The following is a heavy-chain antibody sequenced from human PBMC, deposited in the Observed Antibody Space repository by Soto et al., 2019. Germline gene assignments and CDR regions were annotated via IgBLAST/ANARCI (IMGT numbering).Heavy chain of an antibody. Sequence: SETLSLTCTVSGGSISSGPYSWGWIRQPPGKGLEWIGTFYYTESTHYSPSLESRVTISVDTSKNQFSLKVYSVTAADTAVYYCARLGGHCSSTSCHGYYGMDVWVPETLLVTVSS. CDR3: ARLGGHCSSTSCHGYYGMDV. J-gene: IGHJ6*02. CDR2: FYYTEST. D-gene: IGHD2-2*01. CDR1: GGSISSGPYS. V-gene: IGHV4-39*01.